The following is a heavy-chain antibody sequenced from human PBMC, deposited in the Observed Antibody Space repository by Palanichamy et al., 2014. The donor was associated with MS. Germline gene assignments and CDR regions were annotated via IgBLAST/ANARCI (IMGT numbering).Heavy chain of an antibody. J-gene: IGHJ2*01. CDR1: GGTFSSYA. D-gene: IGHD3-16*01. V-gene: IGHV1-69*06. CDR2: IIPIFGTA. CDR3: ARDRRHSQIASWGRYWYFDL. Sequence: QLVQSGAEVKKPGSSVKVSCKASGGTFSSYAISWVRQALDKGLEWMGGIIPIFGTANYAQKFQGRVTITADKSTSTAYMELSSLRSEDTAVYYCARDRRHSQIASWGRYWYFDLWGRGTLVTVSS.